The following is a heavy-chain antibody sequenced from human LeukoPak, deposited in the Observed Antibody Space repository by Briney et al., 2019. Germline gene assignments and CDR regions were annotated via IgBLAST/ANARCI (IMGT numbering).Heavy chain of an antibody. V-gene: IGHV4-31*03. CDR3: ARGVRWLQLSYFDY. Sequence: PSQTLSLTCPVSSCSISSGVYYWSWIRQHPGKGLEWIGYIYYSGSTYYNPSLKSRVTISVDTSKNQFSLKLSSVTAADTAVYYCARGVRWLQLSYFDYWRQGTLVTVSS. CDR2: IYYSGST. J-gene: IGHJ4*02. CDR1: SCSISSGVYY. D-gene: IGHD5-24*01.